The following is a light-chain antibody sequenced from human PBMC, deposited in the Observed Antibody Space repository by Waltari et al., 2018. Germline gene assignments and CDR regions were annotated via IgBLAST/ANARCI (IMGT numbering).Light chain of an antibody. CDR3: GTWDTSLSKV. CDR2: DNN. J-gene: IGLJ2*01. Sequence: QSVLTQPPSVSAAPGQKVTISCSGTNPNTGNNSVSWYQQFPGTAPKLLIYDNNKRPSGIPDRFSGSKSGTSATLVITGLQTGDEADYYCGTWDTSLSKVFGGGTKLTVL. CDR1: NPNTGNNS. V-gene: IGLV1-51*01.